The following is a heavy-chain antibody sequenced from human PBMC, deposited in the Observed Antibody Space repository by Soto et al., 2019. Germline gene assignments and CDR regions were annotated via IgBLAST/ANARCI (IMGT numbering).Heavy chain of an antibody. CDR2: IRSKANSYAT. CDR1: GFTFSGSA. Sequence: EVQLVESGGGLVQPGGSLTLSCAASGFTFSGSAMHWVRQASGKGLAWVGSIRSKANSYATAYAASVKGRFTISRDDSKKTPYLQMNSLKTEDTAVYYCTRLRLWFGEFITPRYCMGVWGQGTTLTVS. V-gene: IGHV3-73*02. J-gene: IGHJ6*02. CDR3: TRLRLWFGEFITPRYCMGV. D-gene: IGHD3-10*01.